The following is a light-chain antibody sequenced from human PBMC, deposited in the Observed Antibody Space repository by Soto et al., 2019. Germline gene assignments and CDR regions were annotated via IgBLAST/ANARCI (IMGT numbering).Light chain of an antibody. V-gene: IGLV1-51*01. CDR3: ATWDRSLSVGV. CDR1: SSDIGNNY. CDR2: DND. J-gene: IGLJ2*01. Sequence: QSVLTQPPSLSAAPGQKVTISCSGSSSDIGNNYVFWYQQLPGTAPKLLIYDNDKRPSGIPDRFSGSKSGTSATLGITGLQTGDEADYYCATWDRSLSVGVFGGGTKLTVL.